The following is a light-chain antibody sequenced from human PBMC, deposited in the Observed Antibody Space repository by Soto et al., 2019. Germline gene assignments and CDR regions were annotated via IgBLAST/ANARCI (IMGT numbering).Light chain of an antibody. Sequence: DIQMTQSPSPLSASVGDRVTIDCRASQDISNWLAWYQQKPGKAPKLLIYDDSSLEPGVPSRFSGSGYGTEFSLTISSLQPDDFAPYYGQQYKTYPFTFGHGTKVDL. CDR3: QQYKTYPFT. V-gene: IGKV1-5*01. J-gene: IGKJ3*01. CDR2: DDS. CDR1: QDISNW.